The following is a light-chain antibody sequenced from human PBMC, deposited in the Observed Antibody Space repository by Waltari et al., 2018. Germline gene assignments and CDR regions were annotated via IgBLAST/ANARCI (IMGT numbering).Light chain of an antibody. CDR2: KAS. J-gene: IGKJ1*01. V-gene: IGKV1-5*03. CDR1: QGINSW. Sequence: DIQMTQSPSSLSASVGDRVTITCRASQGINSWLAWYQQKPGKAPNLLIYKASSLESGVPSRFSGSGSGTDFTLTISSLQPEDFATYYCQQYNSAPWTLGQGTKVEVK. CDR3: QQYNSAPWT.